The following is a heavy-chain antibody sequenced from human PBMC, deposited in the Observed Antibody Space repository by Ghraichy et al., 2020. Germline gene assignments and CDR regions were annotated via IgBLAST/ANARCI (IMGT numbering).Heavy chain of an antibody. J-gene: IGHJ6*02. D-gene: IGHD2-8*02. V-gene: IGHV4-34*01. CDR2: INHSGST. Sequence: LETLSLTCAVYGGSFSGYYWSWIRQPPGKGLEWIGEINHSGSTNYNPSLKSRVTISVDTSKNQFSLKLSPVTAADTAVYYCAREAPPLVVYETYYYYYGMDVWGQGTTVTVSS. CDR1: GGSFSGYY. CDR3: AREAPPLVVYETYYYYYGMDV.